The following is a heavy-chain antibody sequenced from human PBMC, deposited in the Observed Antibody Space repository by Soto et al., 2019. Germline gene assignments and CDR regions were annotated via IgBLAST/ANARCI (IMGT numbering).Heavy chain of an antibody. J-gene: IGHJ4*02. Sequence: SETLSLTFTVSGGSISSYYWSWIRQPPGKGLEWIGYIYYSGSTNYNPSLKSRVTISVDTSKNQFSLKLSSVTAADTAVYYCARGKDYDILTGSIPAFDYWGQGTLVTVSS. CDR2: IYYSGST. V-gene: IGHV4-59*01. CDR3: ARGKDYDILTGSIPAFDY. CDR1: GGSISSYY. D-gene: IGHD3-9*01.